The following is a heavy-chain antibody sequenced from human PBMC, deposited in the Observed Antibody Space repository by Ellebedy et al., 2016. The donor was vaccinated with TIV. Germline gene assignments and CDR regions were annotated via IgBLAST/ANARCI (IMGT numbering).Heavy chain of an antibody. CDR3: ARVPYGSGSYYYYYGMDV. D-gene: IGHD3-10*01. J-gene: IGHJ6*02. Sequence: ASVTVSCXASGYTFTGYYMHWVRQAPGQGLEWMGWINPNSGGTNYAQKFQGRVTMTRDTSISTAYMELSRLRSDDTAVYYCARVPYGSGSYYYYYGMDVWGQGTTFTVSS. CDR1: GYTFTGYY. V-gene: IGHV1-2*02. CDR2: INPNSGGT.